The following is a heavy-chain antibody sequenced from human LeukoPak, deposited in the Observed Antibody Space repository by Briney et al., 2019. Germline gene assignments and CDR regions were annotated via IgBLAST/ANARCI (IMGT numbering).Heavy chain of an antibody. CDR2: IIPIFGTA. J-gene: IGHJ6*03. Sequence: ASVKVSCKASGYTFTSYGISWVRQAPGQGLEWMGGIIPIFGTANYAQKFQGRVTITADESTSTAYMELSSLRSEDTAVYYCARVRYYYYYYMDVWGKGTTVTVSS. CDR1: GYTFTSYG. CDR3: ARVRYYYYYYMDV. V-gene: IGHV1-69*13.